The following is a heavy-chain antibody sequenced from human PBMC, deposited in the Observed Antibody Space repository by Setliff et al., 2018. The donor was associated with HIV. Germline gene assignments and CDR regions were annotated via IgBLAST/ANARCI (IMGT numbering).Heavy chain of an antibody. CDR2: ISPNNGDT. J-gene: IGHJ4*02. D-gene: IGHD7-27*01. V-gene: IGHV1-2*02. Sequence: ASVKVSCKVSGYTLSELSMHWVRQAPGQGLEWMGWISPNNGDTTIPQRFKGRVTMTRDTSINTAYMELSRLRSDDTAVYYCARQLSNSLDYWGQGTLVTVSS. CDR1: GYTLSELS. CDR3: ARQLSNSLDY.